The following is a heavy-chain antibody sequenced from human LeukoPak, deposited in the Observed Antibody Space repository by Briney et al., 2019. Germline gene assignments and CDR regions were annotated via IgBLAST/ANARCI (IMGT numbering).Heavy chain of an antibody. CDR1: GASINSYY. Sequence: PSETLSLTCSVSGASINSYYWSWIRQPAGKGLEWIGLIYSSENANYNPSLKSRVTMSVDTSKNHFSLKLSSVTAADTAVYYCARDRSSSWAPYGLDVWGQGSTVTVSS. D-gene: IGHD6-13*01. CDR3: ARDRSSSWAPYGLDV. V-gene: IGHV4-4*07. J-gene: IGHJ6*02. CDR2: IYSSENA.